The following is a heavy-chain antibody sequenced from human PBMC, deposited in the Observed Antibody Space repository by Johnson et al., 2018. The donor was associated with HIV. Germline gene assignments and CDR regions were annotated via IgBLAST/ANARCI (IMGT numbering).Heavy chain of an antibody. D-gene: IGHD6-19*01. Sequence: VQLVESGGGSVQPGGSLRLSCAASGFSFSNYWMSWVRQAPGKGLEWVANIKDDGSEEYYVDAMEGRFTISRDNAKNSLYLQMDNLRVEDTAMYYCAGDGVYSSPLDAFDIWGQGTMVTVSS. J-gene: IGHJ3*02. CDR1: GFSFSNYW. CDR3: AGDGVYSSPLDAFDI. CDR2: IKDDGSEE. V-gene: IGHV3-7*05.